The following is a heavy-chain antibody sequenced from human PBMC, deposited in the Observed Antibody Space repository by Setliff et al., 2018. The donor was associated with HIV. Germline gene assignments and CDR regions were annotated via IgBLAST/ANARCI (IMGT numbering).Heavy chain of an antibody. CDR2: IYYTGST. D-gene: IGHD4-17*01. CDR1: GDSVSSASYY. V-gene: IGHV4-61*01. CDR3: ARDPPGYGDSNDY. Sequence: SETLSLTCTVSGDSVSSASYYWSWIRQPPGKGPEWIGYIYYTGSTNYNPSLKSRLTISVDTSKNQFSLKLRSVTAADTAVYYCARDPPGYGDSNDYWGQGTLVTVSS. J-gene: IGHJ4*02.